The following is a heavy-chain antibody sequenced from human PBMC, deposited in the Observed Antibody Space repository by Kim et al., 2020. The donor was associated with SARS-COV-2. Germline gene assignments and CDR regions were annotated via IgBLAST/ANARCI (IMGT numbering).Heavy chain of an antibody. V-gene: IGHV3-7*01. J-gene: IGHJ4*02. CDR3: ARAYF. Sequence: IKQDGSVKFYVDSVKGRFTISRDNANNSLYLQMNSLRPEDTAIYNCARAYFWGQGTLVTVSS. CDR2: IKQDGSVK. D-gene: IGHD2-21*01.